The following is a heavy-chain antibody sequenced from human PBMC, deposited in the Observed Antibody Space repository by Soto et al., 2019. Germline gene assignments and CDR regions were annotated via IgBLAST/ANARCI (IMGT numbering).Heavy chain of an antibody. J-gene: IGHJ4*02. Sequence: GGSLRLSCAASGFTFSNYAVTWVRQAPGKGLEWVSTISGSGGSTYYADSVKGRFTISRDNSKNTMYLEMNSLRAEDTAIYYCSKDTYYHDTSGYYVLDYWGQGTLVTVSS. CDR1: GFTFSNYA. D-gene: IGHD3-22*01. CDR2: ISGSGGST. V-gene: IGHV3-23*01. CDR3: SKDTYYHDTSGYYVLDY.